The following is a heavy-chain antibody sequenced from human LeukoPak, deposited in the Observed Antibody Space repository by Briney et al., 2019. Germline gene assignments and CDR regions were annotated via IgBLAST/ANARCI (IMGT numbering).Heavy chain of an antibody. Sequence: PGGSLRLSCAASGFTFSSYGMHWVRQAPGKGLEWVTFISYDGNNKYYADSVKGRFTISRDNSKNTLYLQMNSLRAGDTAVYYCAGLSSSWYFDYFDYWGQGTLVTVSS. J-gene: IGHJ4*02. D-gene: IGHD6-13*01. CDR2: ISYDGNNK. V-gene: IGHV3-30*03. CDR1: GFTFSSYG. CDR3: AGLSSSWYFDYFDY.